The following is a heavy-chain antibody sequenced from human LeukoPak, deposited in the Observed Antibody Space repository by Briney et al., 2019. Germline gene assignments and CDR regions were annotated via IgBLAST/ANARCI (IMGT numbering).Heavy chain of an antibody. D-gene: IGHD4-17*01. V-gene: IGHV1-69*04. Sequence: SVKVSCKASGGTFSSYAISWVRQAPGQGLEWMGRIIPILGIANYAQKFQGRVTITADKSTSTAYMELSSLRSEDTAVYYCARGGPGVSYGDYELWGQGTLVTVSS. CDR1: GGTFSSYA. J-gene: IGHJ4*02. CDR3: ARGGPGVSYGDYEL. CDR2: IIPILGIA.